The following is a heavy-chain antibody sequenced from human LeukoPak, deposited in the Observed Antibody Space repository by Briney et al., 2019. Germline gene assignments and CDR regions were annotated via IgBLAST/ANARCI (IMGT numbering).Heavy chain of an antibody. V-gene: IGHV3-21*04. CDR2: ISSSSTYI. CDR1: GFTFSSYS. CDR3: AKVVTTAGGDY. D-gene: IGHD3-22*01. J-gene: IGHJ4*02. Sequence: PGGSLRLSCAASGFTFSSYSMNWVRQAPGKGLEWVSFISSSSTYIYYADSVKGRFTISRDNSKNTLYLQMNSLRAEDTAVYYCAKVVTTAGGDYWGQGTLVTVSS.